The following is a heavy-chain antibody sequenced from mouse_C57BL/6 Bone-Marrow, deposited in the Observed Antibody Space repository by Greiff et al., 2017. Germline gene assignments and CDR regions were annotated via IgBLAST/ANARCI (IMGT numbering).Heavy chain of an antibody. CDR1: GYTFTSYG. CDR3: ARPNDGYRYWYFDV. J-gene: IGHJ1*03. D-gene: IGHD2-3*01. CDR2: IYPRSGNT. Sequence: QVQLQQSGAELARPGASVKLSCKASGYTFTSYGISWVKQRTGQGLEWIGEIYPRSGNTYYNEKFKGKATLTADKSSSTAYMELRSLTSEDSAVYFCARPNDGYRYWYFDVWGTGTTVTVSS. V-gene: IGHV1-81*01.